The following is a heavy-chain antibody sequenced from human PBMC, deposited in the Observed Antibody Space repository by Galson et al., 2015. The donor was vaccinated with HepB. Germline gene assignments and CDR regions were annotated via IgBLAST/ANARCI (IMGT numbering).Heavy chain of an antibody. J-gene: IGHJ6*02. D-gene: IGHD2-2*01. CDR3: ARGLPVPAAMPPDYYYGMDV. V-gene: IGHV3-48*02. Sequence: SLRLSCAASGFTFSSYSMNWVRQAPGKGLEWVSYISSSSSTIYYADSVKGRFTISRDNAKSSLYLQMNSLRDEDTAVYYCARGLPVPAAMPPDYYYGMDVWGQGTTVTVSS. CDR1: GFTFSSYS. CDR2: ISSSSSTI.